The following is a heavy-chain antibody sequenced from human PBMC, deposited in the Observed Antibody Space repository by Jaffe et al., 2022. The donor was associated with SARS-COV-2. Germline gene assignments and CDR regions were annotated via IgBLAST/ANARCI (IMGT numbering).Heavy chain of an antibody. CDR1: GFTFSSYA. Sequence: QVQLVESGGGVVQPGRSLRLSCAASGFTFSSYAMHWVRQAPGKGLEWVAVISYDGSNKYYADSVKGRFTISRDNSKNTLYLQMNSLRAEDTAVYYCARVDSIAARPSVSTRDVNYYYYYGMDVWGQGTTVTVSS. J-gene: IGHJ6*02. D-gene: IGHD6-6*01. CDR2: ISYDGSNK. V-gene: IGHV3-30-3*01. CDR3: ARVDSIAARPSVSTRDVNYYYYYGMDV.